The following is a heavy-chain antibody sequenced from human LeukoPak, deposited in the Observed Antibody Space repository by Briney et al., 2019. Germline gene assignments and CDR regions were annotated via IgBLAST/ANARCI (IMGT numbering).Heavy chain of an antibody. Sequence: GGSLRLSCAASGFTFSSYSMNWVRQAPGKGLEWVSYISSSSSTIYYADSVKGRFTISRDNAKNSLYLQMNSLRAEDTAVYYCARVGSNSGSYWGQGTLVTVSS. J-gene: IGHJ4*02. D-gene: IGHD1-26*01. CDR3: ARVGSNSGSY. V-gene: IGHV3-48*04. CDR1: GFTFSSYS. CDR2: ISSSSSTI.